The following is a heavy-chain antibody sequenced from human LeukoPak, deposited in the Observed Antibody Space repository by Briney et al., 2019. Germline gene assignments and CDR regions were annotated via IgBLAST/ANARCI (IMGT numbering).Heavy chain of an antibody. D-gene: IGHD2-2*01. V-gene: IGHV1-18*01. CDR1: GYTFISYG. CDR2: ISAYNGNT. Sequence: ASVKVSCKASGYTFISYGITWVRHAPGQGLEWMGWISAYNGNTNYAQNLQGRVTMTTDTSTGTAYLELKSLSSDDTAVYYCARASGSYCSSTSCNDAFDIWGQGTMVTVSS. J-gene: IGHJ3*02. CDR3: ARASGSYCSSTSCNDAFDI.